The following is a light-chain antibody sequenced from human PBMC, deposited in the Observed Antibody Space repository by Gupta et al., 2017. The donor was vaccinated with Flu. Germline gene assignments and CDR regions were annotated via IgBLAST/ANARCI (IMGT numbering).Light chain of an antibody. CDR1: SRDIGGNNY. Sequence: QSALTQHPSAYGSPGQSVAISCTGTSRDIGGNNYVSWYQQHPGKAPKLMIYEVNTRPSGVPDRFSGYKSSTTASXTXSGLQAXDEVDYYCCSYGINDVFGTGTKVTVL. V-gene: IGLV2-8*01. CDR3: CSYGINDV. J-gene: IGLJ1*01. CDR2: EVN.